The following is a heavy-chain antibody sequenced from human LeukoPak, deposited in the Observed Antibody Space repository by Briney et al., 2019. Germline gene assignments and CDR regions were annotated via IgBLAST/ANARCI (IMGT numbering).Heavy chain of an antibody. D-gene: IGHD3-10*01. J-gene: IGHJ6*03. CDR2: IYYSGSS. CDR3: ARGDGGSHYYYCYMDV. Sequence: PSETLSLTCSVSGGSISSHYWSWIRQPPGRGLEWLGYIYYSGSSNYNPSLKSRLTISIDTSKNQFSLKVSSVSAADTAVYYCARGDGGSHYYYCYMDVWGKGTTVTVSS. V-gene: IGHV4-59*11. CDR1: GGSISSHY.